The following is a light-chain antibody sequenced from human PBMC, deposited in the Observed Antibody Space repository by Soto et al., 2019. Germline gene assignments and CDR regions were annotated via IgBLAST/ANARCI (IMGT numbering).Light chain of an antibody. J-gene: IGKJ1*01. CDR2: GAS. Sequence: GLRRSPCTLSLSPGEGATLSCRASQSVSTNFFAWYQQKPGQAPRLLIYGASTRATGIPDRFSGSGSGTDFTLTISRLESEDLAVYYCQQYGRTSWTFGQGPKV. CDR3: QQYGRTSWT. V-gene: IGKV3-20*01. CDR1: QSVSTNF.